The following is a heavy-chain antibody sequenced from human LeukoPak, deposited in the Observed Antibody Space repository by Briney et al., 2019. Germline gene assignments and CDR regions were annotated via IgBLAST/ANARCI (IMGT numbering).Heavy chain of an antibody. CDR1: GGSISSGGYY. V-gene: IGHV4-31*01. Sequence: SETLSLTCTVSGGSISSGGYYWSWIRQHPGKGLEWIGYIYSSGSTYYSPSLKSQLTISLDTSKNQFSLKLSSVTAADTAVYYCARTDSSGYYGHYWGQGTLVTVSS. CDR3: ARTDSSGYYGHY. J-gene: IGHJ4*02. D-gene: IGHD3-22*01. CDR2: IYSSGST.